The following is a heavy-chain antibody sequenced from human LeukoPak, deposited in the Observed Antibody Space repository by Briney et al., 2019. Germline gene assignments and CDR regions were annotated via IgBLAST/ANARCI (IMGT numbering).Heavy chain of an antibody. CDR1: EFTFSNYA. CDR3: AKVSGYSYGRLDY. Sequence: GGSLRLSCAASEFTFSNYAMSGVRQAPGKGLEWVSAISGSGDNTYYVDSVKGRFTISRDNSKYTVYLQMNSLRDEDTAVYYCAKVSGYSYGRLDYWGQGTLVTVSS. V-gene: IGHV3-23*01. D-gene: IGHD5-18*01. CDR2: ISGSGDNT. J-gene: IGHJ4*02.